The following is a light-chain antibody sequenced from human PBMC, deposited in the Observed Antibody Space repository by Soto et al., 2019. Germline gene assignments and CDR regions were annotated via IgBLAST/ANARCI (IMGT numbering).Light chain of an antibody. CDR2: DVS. J-gene: IGLJ3*02. CDR1: SSDVGGYNY. Sequence: QSALTQPRSVSGSPGQSVIISSTGTSSDVGGYNYVSWYQQHPGKAPKLMIYDVSKRPSGVPDRFSGSKSGNTASLTISGLQAEDEADYYCCSYAGSYNWVFGGGTKLTVL. V-gene: IGLV2-11*01. CDR3: CSYAGSYNWV.